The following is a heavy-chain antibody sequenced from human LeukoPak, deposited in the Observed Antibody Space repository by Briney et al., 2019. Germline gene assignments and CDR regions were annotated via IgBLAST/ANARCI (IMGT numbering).Heavy chain of an antibody. D-gene: IGHD2-2*01. Sequence: ASVKVSCKASGYTFTGYYMHWVRQAPGQGLEWMGRINPNSGGTNYAQKFQGRVTVTRDTSISTAYMELSRLRSDDTAVYYCARDNQLGYCSSTSCPYYYYMDVWGKGTTVTVSS. J-gene: IGHJ6*03. CDR3: ARDNQLGYCSSTSCPYYYYMDV. CDR1: GYTFTGYY. CDR2: INPNSGGT. V-gene: IGHV1-2*06.